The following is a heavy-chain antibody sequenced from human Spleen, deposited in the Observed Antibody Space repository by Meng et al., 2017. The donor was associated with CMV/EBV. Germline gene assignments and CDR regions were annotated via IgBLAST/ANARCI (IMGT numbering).Heavy chain of an antibody. CDR3: TTDNSNYFNAFDI. Sequence: GESLKISCTASGFTFGDYAMSWVRQAPGKGLEWVGFIRSKAYGGTTEYAASVKGRFTISRDDSKNTLYLQMNSLKTEDTAVYYCTTDNSNYFNAFDIWGQGTMVTVSS. CDR1: GFTFGDYA. D-gene: IGHD4-11*01. J-gene: IGHJ3*02. CDR2: IRSKAYGGTT. V-gene: IGHV3-49*04.